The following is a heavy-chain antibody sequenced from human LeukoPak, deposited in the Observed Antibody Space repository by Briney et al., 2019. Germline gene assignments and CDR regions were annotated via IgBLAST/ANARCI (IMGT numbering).Heavy chain of an antibody. CDR1: GFTFSSYD. CDR3: ARGDSSGYYYFDY. Sequence: GGSLRLSCAASGFTFSSYDMHWVRQATGKGLEWVSAIGTAGDTYYPGSVKGRFTISRVNAKNSLYLQMNSLRAEDTAVYYCARGDSSGYYYFDYWGQGTLVTVSS. V-gene: IGHV3-13*01. CDR2: IGTAGDT. J-gene: IGHJ4*02. D-gene: IGHD3-22*01.